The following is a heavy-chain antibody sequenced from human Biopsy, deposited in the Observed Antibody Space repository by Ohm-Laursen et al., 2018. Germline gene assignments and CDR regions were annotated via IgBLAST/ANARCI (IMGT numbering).Heavy chain of an antibody. CDR3: ARDLYDFCGGCPFDP. CDR2: INGSGGST. Sequence: SLRLSCTASGLTFSSHAMSWVRQAPGKGLECVSVINGSGGSTYYADPVKGRFTISRDNSKNTLYLQMNSLRAEDTAMYYCARDLYDFCGGCPFDPWGQGTLVTVSS. D-gene: IGHD3-3*01. V-gene: IGHV3-23*01. CDR1: GLTFSSHA. J-gene: IGHJ5*02.